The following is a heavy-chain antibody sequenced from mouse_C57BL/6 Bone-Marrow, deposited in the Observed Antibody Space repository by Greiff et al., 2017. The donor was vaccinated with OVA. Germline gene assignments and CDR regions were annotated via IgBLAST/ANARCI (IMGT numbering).Heavy chain of an antibody. J-gene: IGHJ2*01. V-gene: IGHV1-18*01. D-gene: IGHD1-2*01. CDR1: GYTFTDYN. CDR2: INPNNGGT. Sequence: EVQLQQSGPELVKPGASVKIPCKASGYTFTDYNMDWVKQSHGKSLEWIGDINPNNGGTFYNQKFKGKATLTVDKSSSTAYMELRSLISEDTAVYYCARSLQVLDYWGQGTTLTVSS. CDR3: ARSLQVLDY.